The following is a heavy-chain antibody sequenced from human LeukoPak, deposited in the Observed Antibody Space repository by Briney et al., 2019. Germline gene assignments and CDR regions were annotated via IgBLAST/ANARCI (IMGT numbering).Heavy chain of an antibody. CDR1: GFTFSSYS. Sequence: GGSLRLSCAASGFTFSSYSMNWVRQAPGKGLEWVSSISSSSSYIYYADSVKGRFTISRDNAKNSLYLQMNSLRAEDTAVYYCARAAGYFDWLGTGYMDVWGKGTTVTVSS. CDR3: ARAAGYFDWLGTGYMDV. D-gene: IGHD3-9*01. J-gene: IGHJ6*03. V-gene: IGHV3-21*01. CDR2: ISSSSSYI.